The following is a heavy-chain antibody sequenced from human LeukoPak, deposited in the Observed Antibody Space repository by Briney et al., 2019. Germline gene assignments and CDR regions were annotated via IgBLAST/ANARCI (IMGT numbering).Heavy chain of an antibody. CDR1: GFTFSNSW. Sequence: PGGSLRLSCAASGFTFSNSWMHWVRQAPGKGLVWVSRIKSDGTYTTYADSVKGRFTISRDNAKNTLYLQMNSLSAGDTAVYYCARTDSGFFQHWGQGTLVTVSS. V-gene: IGHV3-74*03. CDR3: ARTDSGFFQH. J-gene: IGHJ1*01. CDR2: IKSDGTYT. D-gene: IGHD6-19*01.